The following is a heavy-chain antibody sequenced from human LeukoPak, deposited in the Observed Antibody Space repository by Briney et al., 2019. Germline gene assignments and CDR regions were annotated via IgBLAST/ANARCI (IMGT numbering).Heavy chain of an antibody. V-gene: IGHV3-30*18. J-gene: IGHJ4*02. CDR2: ISYDGSNR. CDR3: AKGELRYFAY. Sequence: GRSLRLSCATSGFTFSSHGMHWVRQAPGKGLEWVASISYDGSNRHYADSVKGRVTISRDNSKNTLYLQMNSLRTEDTSIYYCAKGELRYFAYWGQGTLVTVSS. CDR1: GFTFSSHG. D-gene: IGHD3-16*01.